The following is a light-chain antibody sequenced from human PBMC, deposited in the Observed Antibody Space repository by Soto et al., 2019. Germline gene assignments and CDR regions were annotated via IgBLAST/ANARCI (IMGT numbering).Light chain of an antibody. J-gene: IGKJ3*01. V-gene: IGKV1-9*01. Sequence: IQLTQSPSSLSASVGDRVTITCRASQGISSYLAWYQQKPGKAPKLLIYAASTLQSGVPSRFSGSGSGTDFTLTISSLQPEDFAVYYCQQSRTFGPGTKVDIK. CDR2: AAS. CDR3: QQSRT. CDR1: QGISSY.